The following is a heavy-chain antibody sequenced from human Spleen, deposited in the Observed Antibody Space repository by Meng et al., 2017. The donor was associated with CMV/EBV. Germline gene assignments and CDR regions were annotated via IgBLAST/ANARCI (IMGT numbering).Heavy chain of an antibody. V-gene: IGHV1-69*10. CDR1: GGTFSSYA. CDR3: ARDGVSTGSDYGTYRYYGMDV. J-gene: IGHJ6*02. Sequence: SVKVSCKASGGTFSSYAISWVRQAPGQGLEWMGGILPILNRVNYAPKFLGRVTITAAKSINTVYMEVSSLTSEDTAVYYCARDGVSTGSDYGTYRYYGMDVWGQGTTVTVSS. D-gene: IGHD1-26*01. CDR2: ILPILNRV.